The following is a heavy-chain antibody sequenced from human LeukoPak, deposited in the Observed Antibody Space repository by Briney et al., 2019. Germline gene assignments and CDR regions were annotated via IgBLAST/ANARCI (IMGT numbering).Heavy chain of an antibody. CDR2: IHYTGSA. CDR3: ARGNSGPEY. J-gene: IGHJ4*02. CDR1: GGSISGYY. V-gene: IGHV4-59*01. Sequence: SETLSLTCTVSGGSISGYYWSWIRQSPGKGLEWIGYIHYTGSANYHPSLISRVTISIDTSKNQFSLNLRSVTTADTAMYYCARGNSGPEYWGQGTQVTVSS. D-gene: IGHD1-1*01.